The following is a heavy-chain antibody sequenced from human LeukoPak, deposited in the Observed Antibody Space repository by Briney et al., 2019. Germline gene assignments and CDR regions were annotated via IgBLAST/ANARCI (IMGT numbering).Heavy chain of an antibody. CDR2: INPNSGGT. D-gene: IGHD4-23*01. V-gene: IGHV1-2*02. J-gene: IGHJ5*02. CDR3: ARDYGGSNWFDP. Sequence: ASVKVSCKASGYTFTGYYMHWVRQAPGQGLEWMGWINPNSGGTNYAQNFQGRVTMTRDTSISTAYMELSRLKSDDTAVYYCARDYGGSNWFDPWGQGTLVTVSS. CDR1: GYTFTGYY.